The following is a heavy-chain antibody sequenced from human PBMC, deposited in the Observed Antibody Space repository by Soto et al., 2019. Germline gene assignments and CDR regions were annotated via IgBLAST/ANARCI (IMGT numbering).Heavy chain of an antibody. Sequence: VGSLRLSCAASGFTFSSYAMSWVRQAPGKGLEWVSAISGSGGSTYYADSVKGRFTISRDNSKNTLYLQMNSLRAEDTAVYYCAKGLRRTKVGATDYWGQGALVTVSS. CDR3: AKGLRRTKVGATDY. CDR2: ISGSGGST. D-gene: IGHD1-26*01. V-gene: IGHV3-23*01. J-gene: IGHJ4*02. CDR1: GFTFSSYA.